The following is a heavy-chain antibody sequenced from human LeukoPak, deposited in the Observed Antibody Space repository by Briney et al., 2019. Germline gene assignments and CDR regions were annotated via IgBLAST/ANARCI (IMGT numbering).Heavy chain of an antibody. J-gene: IGHJ5*02. V-gene: IGHV1-2*02. Sequence: ASVKVSCKASGYTFTGYYMHWVRQAPGQGLEWMGWMNPNSGGTNYAQKFQGRVTMTRDTSISTAYMELSRLRSDDTAVYYCARVMYSSSSGWFDPWGQGTMVTVSS. CDR1: GYTFTGYY. CDR3: ARVMYSSSSGWFDP. D-gene: IGHD6-13*01. CDR2: MNPNSGGT.